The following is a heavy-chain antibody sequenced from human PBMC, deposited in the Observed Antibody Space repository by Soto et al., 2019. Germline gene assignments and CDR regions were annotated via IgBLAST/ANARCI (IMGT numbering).Heavy chain of an antibody. V-gene: IGHV3-7*01. CDR2: IKQDGSER. Sequence: PGGSLRLSCAASGFTFHNHWMNWVRQAPGKGLEWVANIKQDGSERYYVDSVKGRFTISRDNVESSLYLQMDILRAEDTAVYYCARDFTRSFWSGYYSDYMDVWGKGTTVTVSS. CDR3: ARDFTRSFWSGYYSDYMDV. D-gene: IGHD3-3*01. J-gene: IGHJ6*03. CDR1: GFTFHNHW.